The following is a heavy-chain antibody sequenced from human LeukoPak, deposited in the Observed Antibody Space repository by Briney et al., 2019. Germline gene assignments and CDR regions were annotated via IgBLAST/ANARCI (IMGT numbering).Heavy chain of an antibody. CDR3: ARDRGFGQADV. D-gene: IGHD3-10*01. J-gene: IGHJ6*04. V-gene: IGHV3-7*01. CDR2: IKQDGGEK. CDR1: GFNFSGYW. Sequence: GGSLRLSCAASGFNFSGYWMSWLRQAPGKGLEWVANIKQDGGEKYYVDSVKGRFTISRDNAKNSLYLQMNSLRAEDTAVYYCARDRGFGQADVWGKGTTVTVSS.